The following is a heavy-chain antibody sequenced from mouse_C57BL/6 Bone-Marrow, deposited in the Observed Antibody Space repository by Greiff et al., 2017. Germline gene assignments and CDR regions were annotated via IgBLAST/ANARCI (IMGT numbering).Heavy chain of an antibody. J-gene: IGHJ2*01. CDR1: GFTFSDYY. D-gene: IGHD1-1*01. CDR3: ARGDYYGSSPDY. Sequence: EVQLVESGGGLVQPGGSLKLSCAASGFTFSDYYMYWVRQTPEKRLEWVAYISNGGGSTYYPDTVKGRFTISRDNAKNTLYLQMSRLKSEDTAMYYCARGDYYGSSPDYWGQGTTLTVSS. V-gene: IGHV5-12*01. CDR2: ISNGGGST.